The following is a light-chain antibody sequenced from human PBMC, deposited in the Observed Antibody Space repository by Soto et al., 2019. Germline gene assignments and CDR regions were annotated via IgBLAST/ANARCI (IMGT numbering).Light chain of an antibody. V-gene: IGKV2-28*01. CDR2: LGS. Sequence: DIVMTQSPLSLPVTPGEPASISCRSSQSLLHSNGYNYLDWYLQKPGQSPQLLIYLGSNRASGVPNRFSGSGSGPDFTLKISRVEADDFGVYYCMQALQTLLTFGGGTKVEIK. CDR1: QSLLHSNGYNY. CDR3: MQALQTLLT. J-gene: IGKJ4*01.